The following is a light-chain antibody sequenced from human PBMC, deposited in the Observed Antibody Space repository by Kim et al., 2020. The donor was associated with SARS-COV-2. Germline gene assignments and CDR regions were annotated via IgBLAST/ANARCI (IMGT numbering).Light chain of an antibody. Sequence: QSALTQPASVSGSPGQSITISCTGTSSDIGGYNSVSWYQQHPGKAPKLMIYDVSKRPSGVSNRFSGSKSGNTAPLTISGLQAEDEADYYCSSYTSSSTLVFGGGTQLTVL. CDR1: SSDIGGYNS. CDR3: SSYTSSSTLV. J-gene: IGLJ2*01. V-gene: IGLV2-14*03. CDR2: DVS.